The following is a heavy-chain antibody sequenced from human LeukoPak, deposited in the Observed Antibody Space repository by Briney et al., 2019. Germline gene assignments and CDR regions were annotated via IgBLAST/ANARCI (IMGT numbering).Heavy chain of an antibody. J-gene: IGHJ4*02. CDR3: AKDRSGSYYVGFDS. V-gene: IGHV3-9*01. CDR2: ISWNSGSI. Sequence: GGSLRVSCAASGFTFDDYAMHWVRQAPGKGLERVSGISWNSGSIGYADSVKGRFTISRDNAKNSLYLQMNSLRAEDTALYYCAKDRSGSYYVGFDSWGQGTLVTVSS. D-gene: IGHD1-26*01. CDR1: GFTFDDYA.